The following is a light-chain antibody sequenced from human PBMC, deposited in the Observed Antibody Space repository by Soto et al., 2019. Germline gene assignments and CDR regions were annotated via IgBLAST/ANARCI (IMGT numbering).Light chain of an antibody. CDR3: QQYGTSPFA. Sequence: EIVLTQSPATLSLSPGERATLSCRASQSVAYTYLAWFQQKPGQAPRLLIYGASNSATGIPDRFSGSGSGTDFTLTISRLEPEDFAVYYCQQYGTSPFAFGPGTKVDIK. V-gene: IGKV3-20*01. CDR2: GAS. CDR1: QSVAYTY. J-gene: IGKJ3*01.